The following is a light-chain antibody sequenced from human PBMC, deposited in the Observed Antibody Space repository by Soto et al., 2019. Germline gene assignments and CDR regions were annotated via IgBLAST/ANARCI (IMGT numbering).Light chain of an antibody. J-gene: IGKJ1*01. V-gene: IGKV1-39*01. CDR1: QNIGDY. Sequence: PPGLSASTGDLLTLTCRASQNIGDYLSWYQQRPGKAPKLLIYSSSILHSAASSRFSGGGSGTDFTLTISDLQPDDFATYYCQQFSLYWAFGQGTKVDIK. CDR2: SSS. CDR3: QQFSLYWA.